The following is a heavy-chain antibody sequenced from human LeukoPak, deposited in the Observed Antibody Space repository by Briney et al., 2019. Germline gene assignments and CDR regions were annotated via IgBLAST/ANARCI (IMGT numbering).Heavy chain of an antibody. V-gene: IGHV4-39*01. CDR3: ASHRGYSYGYNY. J-gene: IGHJ4*02. CDR1: GRSISSSSYY. CDR2: IYYSGST. Sequence: KPSETLSLTCTVSGRSISSSSYYWGWIRQPPGKGLEWIGSIYYSGSTYYNPSLKSRVTISVDTSKNQFSLKLSSVTAADTAVYYCASHRGYSYGYNYWGQGTLVTVSS. D-gene: IGHD5-18*01.